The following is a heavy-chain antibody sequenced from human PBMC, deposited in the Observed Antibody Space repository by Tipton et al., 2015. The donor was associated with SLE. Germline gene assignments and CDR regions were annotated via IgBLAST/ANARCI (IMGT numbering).Heavy chain of an antibody. CDR2: INSDGSST. CDR1: GFTFSSYW. Sequence: GSLRLSCAASGFTFSSYWMHWVRQAPGKGLVWVSRINSDGSSTTYADSVKGRFTISRDNAKDTLYLQMNSLRAEDTAVYYCAREYPGYYYMDVWGKGTTVTVSS. D-gene: IGHD2-2*01. J-gene: IGHJ6*03. CDR3: AREYPGYYYMDV. V-gene: IGHV3-74*01.